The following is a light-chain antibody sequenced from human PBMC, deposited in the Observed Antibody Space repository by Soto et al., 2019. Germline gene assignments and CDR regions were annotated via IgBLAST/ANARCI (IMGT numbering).Light chain of an antibody. CDR3: AAWDDSLSAAV. Sequence: QSVLTQPPSASGTPRQRVTISCSGSSSNIGSNYVYWYQQLPGTAPKLLIYRNNQRPSGVSDRFSGSKSGTSASLAISGLRSEDEADYYCAAWDDSLSAAVFGGGTKVTVL. CDR2: RNN. CDR1: SSNIGSNY. V-gene: IGLV1-47*01. J-gene: IGLJ2*01.